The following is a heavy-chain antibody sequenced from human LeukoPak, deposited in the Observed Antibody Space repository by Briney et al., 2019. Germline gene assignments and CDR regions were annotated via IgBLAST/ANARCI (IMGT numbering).Heavy chain of an antibody. CDR2: SGST. CDR3: ARSIIGIIKGFGWFDP. J-gene: IGHJ5*02. V-gene: IGHV4-59*01. CDR1: GGSITSYY. D-gene: IGHD1-20*01. Sequence: SETLSLTCTVSGGSITSYYWSWIRQPPGKGLEWIGYSGSTNYNPSLKSRVTMSIDTSKNQFSLKLSSVTAADTAVYYCARSIIGIIKGFGWFDPWGQGTPVTVSS.